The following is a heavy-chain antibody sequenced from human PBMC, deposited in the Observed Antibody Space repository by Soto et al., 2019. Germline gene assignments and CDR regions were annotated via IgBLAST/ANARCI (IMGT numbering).Heavy chain of an antibody. CDR1: GFTFSSYG. Sequence: GGSLRLSCAASGFTFSSYGMHWVRQAPGKGLEWVAVISHDGSNKYYADSVKGRFTISRDNSKNTLYLQMNSLRAEDTAVYYCAKDRDDYGDYVRGLDPWGQGTLVTVSS. CDR2: ISHDGSNK. D-gene: IGHD4-17*01. V-gene: IGHV3-30*18. CDR3: AKDRDDYGDYVRGLDP. J-gene: IGHJ5*02.